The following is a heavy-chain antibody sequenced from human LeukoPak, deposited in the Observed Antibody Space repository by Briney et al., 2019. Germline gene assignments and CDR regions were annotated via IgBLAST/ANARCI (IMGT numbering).Heavy chain of an antibody. CDR3: AKSPFDYGGYRYDY. Sequence: GGSLRLSCAASGFTFSSYGMHWVRQAPGKGLEWVAFIQYDGSNKYYADSVKGRFTISRDNSKNTLYPQMNSLRAEDTAVYYCAKSPFDYGGYRYDYWGQGTLVTVSS. CDR1: GFTFSSYG. J-gene: IGHJ4*02. D-gene: IGHD5-12*01. CDR2: IQYDGSNK. V-gene: IGHV3-30*02.